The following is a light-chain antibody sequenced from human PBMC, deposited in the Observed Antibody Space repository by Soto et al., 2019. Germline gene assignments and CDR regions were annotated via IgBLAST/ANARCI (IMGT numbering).Light chain of an antibody. J-gene: IGKJ4*01. CDR3: QQRSNWPPLT. CDR1: QSVSSY. Sequence: EIVLTQCPATLSLSPGERATLSCRASQSVSSYLAWYQQKPGQAPRLLIYDASNRATGIPARFSGSGSGTDFTLTISSLEPEDFVVYYCQQRSNWPPLTFGGGTKVEIK. CDR2: DAS. V-gene: IGKV3-11*01.